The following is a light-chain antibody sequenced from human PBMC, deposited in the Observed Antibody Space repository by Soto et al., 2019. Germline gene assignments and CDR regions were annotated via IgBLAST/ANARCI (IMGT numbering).Light chain of an antibody. Sequence: DIVMTQSPDSLAVSLGERATINCKSSQSVLYSSNNKNYLAWYQQKPGQPPKLLIYWASTRESGVPDRFSGSGSGTDLPLTISSLQAEDVAVYYCQQYYSTPITFGQGKRLEI. J-gene: IGKJ5*01. CDR3: QQYYSTPIT. CDR2: WAS. V-gene: IGKV4-1*01. CDR1: QSVLYSSNNKNY.